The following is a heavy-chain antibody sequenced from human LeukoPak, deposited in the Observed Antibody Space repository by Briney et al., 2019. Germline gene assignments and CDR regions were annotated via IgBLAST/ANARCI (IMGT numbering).Heavy chain of an antibody. CDR2: INHSGST. J-gene: IGHJ5*02. V-gene: IGHV4-34*01. CDR3: ARAGIAVAGLRWFDP. CDR1: GGSFSGYY. D-gene: IGHD6-19*01. Sequence: PSETLSLTCAVYGGSFSGYYWSWIRQPPGKGLEWIGEINHSGSTNYNPSPKSRVTISVDTSKNQFSLKLSSVTAADTAVYYCARAGIAVAGLRWFDPWGQGTLVTVSS.